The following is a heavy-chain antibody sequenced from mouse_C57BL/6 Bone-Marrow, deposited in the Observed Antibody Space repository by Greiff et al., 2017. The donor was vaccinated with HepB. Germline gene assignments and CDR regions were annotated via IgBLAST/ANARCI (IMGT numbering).Heavy chain of an antibody. V-gene: IGHV1-66*01. CDR3: ARGANYDGRDAIDY. Sequence: VQLQQSGPELVKPGASVKISCKASGYSFTSYYIHWVKQRPGKGLEWIGWIYPGSGNTKYNEKFKGKATLTADTSSSTAYMQLSSLTSEDTAFYYGARGANYDGRDAIDYWGQGTSVTVSA. J-gene: IGHJ4*01. D-gene: IGHD1-1*01. CDR1: GYSFTSYY. CDR2: IYPGSGNT.